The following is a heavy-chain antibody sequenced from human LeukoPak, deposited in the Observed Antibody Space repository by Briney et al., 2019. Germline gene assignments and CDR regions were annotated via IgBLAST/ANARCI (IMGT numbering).Heavy chain of an antibody. J-gene: IGHJ3*02. CDR2: IYYSGST. D-gene: IGHD4-23*01. CDR1: GGSISSSSYY. V-gene: IGHV4-39*07. Sequence: SETLSLTCTVSGGSISSSSYYWGWIRQPPGKGLEWIGSIYYSGSTNYNPSLKSRVTISVDTSKNQFSLKLSSVTAADTAVYYCARGKDYGGNSGTYDAFDIWGQGTMVTVSS. CDR3: ARGKDYGGNSGTYDAFDI.